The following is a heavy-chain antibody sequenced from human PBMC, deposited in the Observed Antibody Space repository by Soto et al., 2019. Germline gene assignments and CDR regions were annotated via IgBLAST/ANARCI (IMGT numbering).Heavy chain of an antibody. CDR3: VRDTTRIRGMDV. J-gene: IGHJ6*02. Sequence: SETLSLTCTVSGASITRGGYYWTWVRQLPGRGLEWLGYTYYTGNTNYNPSLKSRLAISADTSKNQFSLRLSSVTAADTALYYCVRDTTRIRGMDVWGPGTTVTVSS. CDR1: GASITRGGYY. D-gene: IGHD1-26*01. CDR2: TYYTGNT. V-gene: IGHV4-31*03.